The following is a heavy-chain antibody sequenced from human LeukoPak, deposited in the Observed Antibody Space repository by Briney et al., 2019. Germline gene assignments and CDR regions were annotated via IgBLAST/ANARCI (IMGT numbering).Heavy chain of an antibody. CDR3: ARDLPGYSYGYPEEESDY. CDR1: GYTFTGYY. V-gene: IGHV1-2*06. CDR2: INPNSGGT. Sequence: ASVKVSCKASGYTFTGYYMHWVRQAPGQGLEWMGRINPNSGGTNYAQKFQGRVTMTRDTSIGTAYMELSRLRSDDTAVYYCARDLPGYSYGYPEEESDYWGQGTLVTVSS. J-gene: IGHJ4*02. D-gene: IGHD5-18*01.